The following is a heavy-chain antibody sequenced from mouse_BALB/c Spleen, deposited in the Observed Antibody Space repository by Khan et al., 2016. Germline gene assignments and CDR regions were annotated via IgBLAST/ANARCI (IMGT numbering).Heavy chain of an antibody. CDR2: ISYDGSN. D-gene: IGHD1-1*01. V-gene: IGHV3-6*02. CDR3: ARESLYYYGSWFAY. J-gene: IGHJ3*01. CDR1: GYSITSGYY. Sequence: EVQLQESGPGLVKPSQSLSLTCSVTGYSITSGYYWNWIRQFPGNKLEWMGYISYDGSNNYNPSLKNRISITRDTSKNQFFLKLNSVTTEDTATYYCARESLYYYGSWFAYWSQGTLVTVSA.